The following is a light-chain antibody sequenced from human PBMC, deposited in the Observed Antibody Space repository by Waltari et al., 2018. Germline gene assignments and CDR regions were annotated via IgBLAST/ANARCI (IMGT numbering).Light chain of an antibody. CDR2: DVN. V-gene: IGLV2-14*03. CDR3: SSYTLDIKMI. CDR1: NSDIGRYNY. Sequence: QSALTQPASMSGSPGQLITISCTGSNSDIGRYNYVSWYQQYPGIAPKDLIYDVNKRPSGASDRFSGSKSGNTASLTISGLQAEDEADYYCSSYTLDIKMIFGGGTKLTVL. J-gene: IGLJ2*01.